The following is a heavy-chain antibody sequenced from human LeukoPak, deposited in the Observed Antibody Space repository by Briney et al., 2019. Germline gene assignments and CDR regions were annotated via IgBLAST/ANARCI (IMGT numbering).Heavy chain of an antibody. CDR1: GYTFTSYG. V-gene: IGHV1-69*06. CDR3: ARAHDYYGSGSYYSVSSLYYYYYYYMDV. CDR2: IIPIFGTA. D-gene: IGHD3-10*01. Sequence: EASVKVSCKASGYTFTSYGISWVRQAPGQGLEWMGGIIPIFGTANYAQKFQGRVTITADKSTSTAYMELSSLRSEDTAVYYCARAHDYYGSGSYYSVSSLYYYYYYYMDVWGKGTTVTVSS. J-gene: IGHJ6*03.